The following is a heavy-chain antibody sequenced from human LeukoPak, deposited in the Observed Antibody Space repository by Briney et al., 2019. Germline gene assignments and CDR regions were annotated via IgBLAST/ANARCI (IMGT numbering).Heavy chain of an antibody. CDR3: ARALPPRVVAATFP. V-gene: IGHV3-48*01. CDR1: GFTFSSYS. J-gene: IGHJ4*02. D-gene: IGHD2-15*01. CDR2: ISSSSSTI. Sequence: HPGGSLRLSCTPSGFTFSSYSMNWVRQAPGKGLEWVSYISSSSSTIYYADSVKGRFTISRDNAKNSLYLQMNSLRAEDTAVYYCARALPPRVVAATFPWGQGTLVTVSS.